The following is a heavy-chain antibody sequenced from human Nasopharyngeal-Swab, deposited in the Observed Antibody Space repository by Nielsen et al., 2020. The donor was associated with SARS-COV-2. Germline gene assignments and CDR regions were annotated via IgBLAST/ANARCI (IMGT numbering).Heavy chain of an antibody. Sequence: GESLKISCAASGFTCSSYAMSWVRQAPGKGLEWVSAISGSGGSTYYADSVKGRFTISRDNSKNTLYLQMNSLRAEDTAVYYCAKSKGMADAFDIWGQGTMVTVSS. CDR2: ISGSGGST. CDR1: GFTCSSYA. D-gene: IGHD5-24*01. CDR3: AKSKGMADAFDI. J-gene: IGHJ3*02. V-gene: IGHV3-23*01.